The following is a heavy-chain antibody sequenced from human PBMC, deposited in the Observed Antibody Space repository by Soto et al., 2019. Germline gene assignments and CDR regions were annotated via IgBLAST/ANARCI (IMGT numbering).Heavy chain of an antibody. J-gene: IGHJ4*02. CDR2: IIPILGIA. CDR3: ATLYGDYGGVDY. V-gene: IGHV1-69*02. Sequence: QVQRVQSGAEVKKPGSSVKVSCKASGGTFSSYTISWVRQAPGQGLEWMGRIIPILGIANYAQKFQGRVTITADKSTSTAYMELSSLRSEDTAVYYCATLYGDYGGVDYWGQGTLVTVSS. CDR1: GGTFSSYT. D-gene: IGHD4-17*01.